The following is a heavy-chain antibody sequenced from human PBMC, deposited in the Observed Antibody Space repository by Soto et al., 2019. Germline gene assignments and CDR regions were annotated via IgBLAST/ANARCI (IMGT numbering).Heavy chain of an antibody. CDR3: ASTPSSSGGHYYYYGMDV. CDR1: GYTFTSYG. Sequence: QVQLVQSGAEVKKPGASVKVSCKASGYTFTSYGISWVRQAPGQGLEWMGWISAYNGNTNYAQKLQGRVTMTTDTTTSTAYMELGSRISDATAVYYCASTPSSSGGHYYYYGMDVWGQGTTVTVSS. J-gene: IGHJ6*02. D-gene: IGHD6-25*01. V-gene: IGHV1-18*04. CDR2: ISAYNGNT.